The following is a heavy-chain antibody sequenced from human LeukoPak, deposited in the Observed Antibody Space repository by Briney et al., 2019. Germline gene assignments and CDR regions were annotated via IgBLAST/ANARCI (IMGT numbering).Heavy chain of an antibody. CDR3: AKSMTLQWRGFFDL. J-gene: IGHJ2*01. V-gene: IGHV3-23*01. D-gene: IGHD6-19*01. CDR1: GFTFSTYA. CDR2: ISDSGANT. Sequence: GGSLRLSCAASGFTFSTYAMSWVRQAPGKGLEWVSTISDSGANTYYADSVRGRFTISRDNSKNTLYLQKNSLRADDTAIYYCAKSMTLQWRGFFDLWGRGTHVTVSS.